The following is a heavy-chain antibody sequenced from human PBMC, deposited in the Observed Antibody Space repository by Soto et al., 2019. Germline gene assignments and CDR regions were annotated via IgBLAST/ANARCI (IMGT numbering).Heavy chain of an antibody. D-gene: IGHD5-18*01. V-gene: IGHV1-18*01. CDR1: GYTFTSYG. Sequence: ASVKVSCKASGYTFTSYGISWVRQAPGQGLEWMGWISAYNGNTNYAQELQGRVTMTTDTSTSTAYMELRSLRSDDTAVYYCARFYVDTAMVSPFDYWGQGTLVTVSS. CDR3: ARFYVDTAMVSPFDY. J-gene: IGHJ4*02. CDR2: ISAYNGNT.